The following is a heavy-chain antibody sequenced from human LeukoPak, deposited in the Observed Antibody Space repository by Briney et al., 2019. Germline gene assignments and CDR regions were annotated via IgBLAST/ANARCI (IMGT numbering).Heavy chain of an antibody. Sequence: GGSLRLSCAASGFTFSSYGMSWVRQAPGKGLEWVSAISGSGGSTYYADSAKGRFTIPRDNSKNTLYLQMNSLRAEDTAVYYCAKEGFGEPYAFDIWGQGTMVTVSS. D-gene: IGHD3-10*01. CDR2: ISGSGGST. CDR1: GFTFSSYG. V-gene: IGHV3-23*01. J-gene: IGHJ3*02. CDR3: AKEGFGEPYAFDI.